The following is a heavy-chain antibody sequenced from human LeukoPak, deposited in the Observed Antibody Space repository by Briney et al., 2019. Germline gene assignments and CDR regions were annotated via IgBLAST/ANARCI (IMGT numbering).Heavy chain of an antibody. CDR1: GYSISSGYY. J-gene: IGHJ4*02. V-gene: IGHV4-38-2*02. D-gene: IGHD3-10*01. CDR3: ARRVRGVPFDY. Sequence: SETLSLTCTVSGYSISSGYYWGWIRQPPGKGLEWIGSIYHSGSTYYNPSLKSRVTIPVDTSKNQFSLRLSSVTAADTAVYYCARRVRGVPFDYWGQGTLVTVSS. CDR2: IYHSGST.